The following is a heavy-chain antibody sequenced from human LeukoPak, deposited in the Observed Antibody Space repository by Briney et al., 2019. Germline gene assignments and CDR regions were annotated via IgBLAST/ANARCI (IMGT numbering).Heavy chain of an antibody. J-gene: IGHJ6*02. V-gene: IGHV3-9*01. CDR3: AKDIGYYGSGKNGMDV. CDR1: GFTFDDYA. CDR2: ISWNSGSI. D-gene: IGHD3-10*01. Sequence: GRSLRLSCAASGFTFDDYAMHWVRQAPGKGLEWVSGISWNSGSIGYADSVKGRFTISRDNAKNSLYLQMNSLRAEDTALYYCAKDIGYYGSGKNGMDVWGQGTTVTVSS.